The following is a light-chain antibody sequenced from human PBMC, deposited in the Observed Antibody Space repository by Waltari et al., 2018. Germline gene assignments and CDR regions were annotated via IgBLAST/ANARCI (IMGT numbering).Light chain of an antibody. J-gene: IGLJ7*01. CDR2: EDT. CDR3: GTWDSSLSGAV. V-gene: IGLV1-51*02. CDR1: RSNIGNNY. Sequence: QSVLTQPPSVSAAPGQRVTISCSGGRSNIGNNYVSWYRQFPGTAPKLLIYEDTERPLGIAARFSGSKSGTSATLDITGLQAGDEADYYCGTWDSSLSGAVFGGGTHLTVL.